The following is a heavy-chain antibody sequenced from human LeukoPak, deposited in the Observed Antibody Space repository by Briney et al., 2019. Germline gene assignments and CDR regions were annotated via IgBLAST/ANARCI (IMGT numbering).Heavy chain of an antibody. V-gene: IGHV4-59*08. D-gene: IGHD5-12*01. J-gene: IGHJ4*02. CDR1: GGSISSYY. CDR3: ARRVYSGYDDY. CDR2: IYYSGST. Sequence: SETLSLTCTVSGGSISSYYWSWIRQPPGKGLEWIGYIYYSGSTNYYPSLKSRVTISVDTSKNQFSLKLSSVTAADTAVYYCARRVYSGYDDYWGQGTLVTVSS.